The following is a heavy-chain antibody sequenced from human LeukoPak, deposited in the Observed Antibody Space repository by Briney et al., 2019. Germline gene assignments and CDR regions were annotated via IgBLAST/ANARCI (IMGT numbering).Heavy chain of an antibody. CDR1: GYSFTSHW. D-gene: IGHD1-26*01. J-gene: IGHJ4*02. CDR2: IYPSDSDT. CDR3: ARRLPSSGSYYPFDY. V-gene: IGHV5-51*01. Sequence: GESLKISCKASGYSFTSHWIGWVRQMPGRGLEWMGIIYPSDSDTRYSPSFQGQVTISADKSITTAYLQWSSLKPSDTAMYYCARRLPSSGSYYPFDYWGQGTLVTVSS.